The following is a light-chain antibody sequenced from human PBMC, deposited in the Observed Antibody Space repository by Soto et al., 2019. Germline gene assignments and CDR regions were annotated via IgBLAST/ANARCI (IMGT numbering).Light chain of an antibody. CDR1: QSVDSW. CDR2: RAS. J-gene: IGKJ1*01. CDR3: QHYNDYSRV. V-gene: IGKV1-5*03. Sequence: DIQMTQSTSILSASIGDRVTITCRASQSVDSWLAWYQQQPGKAPKLLIYRASTLQTGVPSRFSGTGSGTQFTLTISSLQPDDFATYYCQHYNDYSRVFGQGTKVEIK.